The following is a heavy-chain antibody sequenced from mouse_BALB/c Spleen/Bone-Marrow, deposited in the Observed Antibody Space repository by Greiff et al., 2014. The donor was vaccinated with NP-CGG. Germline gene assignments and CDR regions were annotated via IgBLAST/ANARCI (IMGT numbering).Heavy chain of an antibody. D-gene: IGHD1-2*01. V-gene: IGHV1-9*01. CDR1: GYTFSHYW. Sequence: QVQLQQSGAELMKPGASVKISCKATGYTFSHYWIEWVKQRPGHGLEWIGEILPGTGSTKYNEKFKGKATITADTSSSTAYMQRSSLTSEDSAVYYCTRSLRRYFDYWGQGTTLTVSS. J-gene: IGHJ2*01. CDR3: TRSLRRYFDY. CDR2: ILPGTGST.